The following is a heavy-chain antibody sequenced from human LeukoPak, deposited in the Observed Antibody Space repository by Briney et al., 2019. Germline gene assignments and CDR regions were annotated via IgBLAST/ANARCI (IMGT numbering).Heavy chain of an antibody. CDR2: ITGTGGTT. CDR1: GFTFKSYV. V-gene: IGHV3-23*01. D-gene: IGHD3-16*02. CDR3: AKALGELSFIVDC. Sequence: GGSLRLSCAASGFTFKSYVMNWVRQSPGKGLEWVSAITGTGGTTYYADSVEGRFTISRDNSKNTLYLQVNSLRAEDTAVYYCAKALGELSFIVDCWGQGTLVTVSS. J-gene: IGHJ4*02.